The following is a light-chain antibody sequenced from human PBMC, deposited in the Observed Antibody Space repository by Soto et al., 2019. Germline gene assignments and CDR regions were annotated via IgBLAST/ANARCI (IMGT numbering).Light chain of an antibody. CDR1: QSVLYSSNNKNY. CDR2: WAS. J-gene: IGKJ2*01. Sequence: DIVMTQSPDSLAVSLGERATINCKSSQSVLYSSNNKNYLAWYQQKPGQPPKLLIYWASTRESGVPDRFSGSGSGTDFTLSISSLQAEDVAVYYCQEYFPTPYTLGQGTKLEIK. CDR3: QEYFPTPYT. V-gene: IGKV4-1*01.